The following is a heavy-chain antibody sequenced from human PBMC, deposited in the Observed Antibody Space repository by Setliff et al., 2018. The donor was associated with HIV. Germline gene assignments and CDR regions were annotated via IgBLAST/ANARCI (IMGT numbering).Heavy chain of an antibody. CDR2: IYSGGST. CDR3: AKAGDYYDRTTFDS. Sequence: QAGGSLRLSCVASEFIFSNYWIHWVRQPPGKGLEWVSAIYSGGSTEYAGSVKGRFTVSRDNSKNTLYLQMNSLRAEDTAVYYCAKAGDYYDRTTFDSWGQGTLVTVSS. J-gene: IGHJ4*02. D-gene: IGHD3-22*01. CDR1: EFIFSNYW. V-gene: IGHV3-53*01.